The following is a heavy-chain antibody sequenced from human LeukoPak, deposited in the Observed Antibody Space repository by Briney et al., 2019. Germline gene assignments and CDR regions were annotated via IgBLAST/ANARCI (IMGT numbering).Heavy chain of an antibody. Sequence: GGSLRLSCAASGFTFSRYSMNWVRQAPGKGLEWVSSMSVNSGLIYYADSVKGRFTVSRDNARNSLYLQMHSLRAEDTAVYYCARESEGVASGAGYWGQGTLVTVSS. CDR3: ARESEGVASGAGY. V-gene: IGHV3-21*01. CDR2: MSVNSGLI. CDR1: GFTFSRYS. J-gene: IGHJ4*02. D-gene: IGHD1-26*01.